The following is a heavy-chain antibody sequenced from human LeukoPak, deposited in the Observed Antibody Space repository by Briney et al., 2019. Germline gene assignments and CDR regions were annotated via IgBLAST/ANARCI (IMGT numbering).Heavy chain of an antibody. D-gene: IGHD4-17*01. CDR2: INHNGST. CDR3: ARAGSMTTVTPFDY. Sequence: PSETLSLTCAVYGGSFSGYYWSWIRQPPGKGLEWIGEINHNGSTNYNPSLKSRVTISVDTSKNQFSLKLSSVTAADTAVYYCARAGSMTTVTPFDYWGQGTLVTVSS. V-gene: IGHV4-34*01. J-gene: IGHJ4*02. CDR1: GGSFSGYY.